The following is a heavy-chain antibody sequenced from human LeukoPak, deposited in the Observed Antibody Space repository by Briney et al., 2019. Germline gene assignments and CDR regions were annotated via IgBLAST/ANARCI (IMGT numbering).Heavy chain of an antibody. V-gene: IGHV3-66*01. D-gene: IGHD3-10*01. Sequence: SGGSLRLSCAASGFTVSSNYMSWVRQAPGKGLEWVSVIYSGGSTYYADSVKGRFTISRDNSKNTLYLQMNSLRAEDTAVYYCARAQGINYWYLDLWRRGTLVTVSS. CDR1: GFTVSSNY. CDR3: ARAQGINYWYLDL. J-gene: IGHJ2*01. CDR2: IYSGGST.